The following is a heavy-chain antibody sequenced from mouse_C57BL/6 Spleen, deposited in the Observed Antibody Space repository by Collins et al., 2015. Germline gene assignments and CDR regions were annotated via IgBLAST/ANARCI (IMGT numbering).Heavy chain of an antibody. CDR2: IYPGNVNT. CDR1: GCTFTSYY. J-gene: IGHJ4*01. V-gene: IGHV1S56*01. Sequence: QVQLQQSGPELVKPGASVRISCKASGCTFTSYYIHWVKQRPGQGLEWIGWIYPGNVNTKYNEKFKGKATLTADKSSSTAYMQLSSLTSEDSAVYFCARWSEAMDYWGQGTSVTVSS. CDR3: ARWSEAMDY.